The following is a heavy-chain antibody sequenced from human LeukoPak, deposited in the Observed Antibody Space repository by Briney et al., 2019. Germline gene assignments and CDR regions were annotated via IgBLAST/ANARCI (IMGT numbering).Heavy chain of an antibody. CDR2: ISGSGGST. CDR3: ASSRRTPLDY. CDR1: GFTFSSYA. D-gene: IGHD1-1*01. V-gene: IGHV3-23*01. J-gene: IGHJ4*02. Sequence: GGSLRLSCAASGFTFSSYAMSWVRQAPGQGLEWVSAISGSGGSTYYADSVKGRFTISRDNSKNTLYLQMNSPRAEDTAVYYCASSRRTPLDYWGQGTLVTVSS.